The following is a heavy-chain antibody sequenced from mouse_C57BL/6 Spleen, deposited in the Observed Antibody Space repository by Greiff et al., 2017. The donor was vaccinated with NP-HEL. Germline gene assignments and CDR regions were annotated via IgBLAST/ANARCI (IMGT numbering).Heavy chain of an antibody. CDR2: INPNNGGT. Sequence: VQLQQSGPELVKPGASVKMSCKASGYTFTDYNMHWVKQSHGKSLEWIGYINPNNGGTSYNQKFKGKATLTVNKSSSTAYMELRSLTSEDSAVYDCARDGNYPYYFDYWGQGTTLTVAS. CDR1: GYTFTDYN. J-gene: IGHJ2*01. CDR3: ARDGNYPYYFDY. V-gene: IGHV1-22*01. D-gene: IGHD2-1*01.